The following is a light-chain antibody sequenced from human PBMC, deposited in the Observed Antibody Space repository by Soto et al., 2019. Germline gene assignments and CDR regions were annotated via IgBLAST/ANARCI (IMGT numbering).Light chain of an antibody. J-gene: IGKJ5*01. CDR2: AAS. Sequence: DIQMTQSPSSLSASVGDRVTITCRASQNVLTFLNWYQQKPGKAPKLLIVAASSLETGVPPRFSGSGSGTDFSLTISTLQPEDVATYYCQQSYRKPATFGQGTRLEIK. V-gene: IGKV1-39*01. CDR3: QQSYRKPAT. CDR1: QNVLTF.